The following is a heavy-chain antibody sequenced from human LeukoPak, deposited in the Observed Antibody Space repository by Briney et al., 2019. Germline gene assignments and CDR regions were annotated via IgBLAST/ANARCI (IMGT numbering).Heavy chain of an antibody. J-gene: IGHJ4*02. Sequence: SETLSLTCAVSGGSFSGQYWTWIRKFPGKGLEWIGEINHSGSSNYNPSLKSRVTMSKDISKNHFSLRLTSVTAADTAIYYCARDLYNSICYDWGQGTLVTVSS. D-gene: IGHD6-25*01. CDR1: GGSFSGQY. CDR2: INHSGSS. V-gene: IGHV4-34*01. CDR3: ARDLYNSICYD.